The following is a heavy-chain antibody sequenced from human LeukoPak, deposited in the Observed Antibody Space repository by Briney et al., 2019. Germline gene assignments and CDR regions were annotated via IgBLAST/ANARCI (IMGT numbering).Heavy chain of an antibody. D-gene: IGHD3-22*01. Sequence: GESLKISCKGSGYSFTSYWISWVRQMPGKGLEWMGRIDPSDSYSNYGPSFQGHVTISVDKSISTAYLHWSSLKASDTAMYYCARLYYYDSGGYYSPYWYFDLWGRGTLVTVSS. V-gene: IGHV5-10-1*01. CDR3: ARLYYYDSGGYYSPYWYFDL. CDR2: IDPSDSYS. J-gene: IGHJ2*01. CDR1: GYSFTSYW.